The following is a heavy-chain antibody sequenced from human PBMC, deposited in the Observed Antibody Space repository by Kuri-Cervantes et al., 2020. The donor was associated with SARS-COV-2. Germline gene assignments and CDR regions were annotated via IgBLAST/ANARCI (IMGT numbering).Heavy chain of an antibody. CDR3: AISFRDFWSGWDAFDI. CDR1: GDSVSSNSAA. CDR2: TYYRSKWYN. J-gene: IGHJ3*02. D-gene: IGHD3-3*01. Sequence: SQTLSLTCAISGDSVSSNSAAWNWIRQSPSRGLEWLGRTYYRSKWYNDYAVSVKSRITINPDTSKNQFSLQLNSVTPEDMAVYYCAISFRDFWSGWDAFDIWGQGTMVTVSS. V-gene: IGHV6-1*01.